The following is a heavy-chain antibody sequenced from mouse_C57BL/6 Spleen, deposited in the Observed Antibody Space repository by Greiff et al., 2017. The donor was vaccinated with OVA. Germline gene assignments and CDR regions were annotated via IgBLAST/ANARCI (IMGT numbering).Heavy chain of an antibody. D-gene: IGHD1-1*01. CDR1: GYAFSSSW. J-gene: IGHJ4*01. CDR3: ARFLITTVVATDYAMDY. V-gene: IGHV1-82*01. CDR2: IYPGDGDT. Sequence: QVQLQQSGPELVKPGASVKISCKASGYAFSSSWMNWVKQRPGKGLEWIGRIYPGDGDTNYNGKFKGTATLTADKSSSTAYMQLSSLTSEDSAVYFCARFLITTVVATDYAMDYWGQGTSVTVSS.